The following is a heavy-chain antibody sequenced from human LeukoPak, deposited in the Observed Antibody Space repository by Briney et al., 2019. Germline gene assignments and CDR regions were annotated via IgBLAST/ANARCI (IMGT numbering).Heavy chain of an antibody. V-gene: IGHV1-2*02. D-gene: IGHD1-1*01. J-gene: IGHJ4*02. CDR1: GYTFTGYY. CDR3: ARRPRTGTTVDY. CDR2: INPNTGDT. Sequence: ASVKVSCKASGYTFTGYYIHWVRQAPGQGNEWLGWINPNTGDTNYEQKFQGRDTMTRETDITTAYMDLSRLTSDDTAVYYCARRPRTGTTVDYWGQGTLVTVSS.